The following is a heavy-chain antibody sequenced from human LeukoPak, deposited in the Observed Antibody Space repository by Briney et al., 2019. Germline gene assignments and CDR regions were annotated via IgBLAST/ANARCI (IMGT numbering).Heavy chain of an antibody. J-gene: IGHJ6*02. V-gene: IGHV3-21*01. CDR3: ARDESRFGMDV. Sequence: GGSLRLSCAVSGFTFSSSSMNWVRQAPGKGLEWVSSISSGSTYIYYADSVKGRFTISRDNAKNSLYLQMNSLRAEDTAVYYCARDESRFGMDVWGQGTTVTVSS. CDR2: ISSGSTYI. CDR1: GFTFSSSS.